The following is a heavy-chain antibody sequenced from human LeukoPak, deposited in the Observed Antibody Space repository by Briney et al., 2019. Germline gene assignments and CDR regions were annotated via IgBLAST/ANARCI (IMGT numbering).Heavy chain of an antibody. Sequence: GASVKVTCKASGGTFSDYAISWVRQAPGQGLEWMGGIIPIFGTANYAQKFQGRVTITTDESTSTAYMELSSLRSEDTAVYYCARSLVGATPPYCYYYYMDVWGKGTTVTVSS. CDR1: GGTFSDYA. CDR3: ARSLVGATPPYCYYYYMDV. J-gene: IGHJ6*03. D-gene: IGHD1-26*01. V-gene: IGHV1-69*05. CDR2: IIPIFGTA.